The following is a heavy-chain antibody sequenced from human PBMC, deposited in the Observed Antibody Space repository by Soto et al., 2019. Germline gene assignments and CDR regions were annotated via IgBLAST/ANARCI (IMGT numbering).Heavy chain of an antibody. J-gene: IGHJ5*02. Sequence: GGCLRLSCAASGFTFSSYPMSWVRQAPGKGLAWVSSISGSDDSTYYVDSVKGRFTISRDNSKNTLYLQMNSLRAEDTAVYDCVPDQSPYQLPSTNWGDPRGQGTLV. CDR2: ISGSDDST. CDR1: GFTFSSYP. CDR3: VPDQSPYQLPSTNWGDP. D-gene: IGHD2-2*01. V-gene: IGHV3-23*01.